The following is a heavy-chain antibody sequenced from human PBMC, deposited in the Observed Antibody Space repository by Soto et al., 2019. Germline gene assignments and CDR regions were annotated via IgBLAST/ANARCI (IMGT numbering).Heavy chain of an antibody. CDR3: ARGQQWGYYYGMDV. D-gene: IGHD6-19*01. Sequence: PVRSSCRPVGKTCRTYASTWVQKPPGQGLEWMGGIIPIFGTANYAQKFQGRVTITADESTSTAYMELSSLRSEDTAVYYCARGQQWGYYYGMDVWGQGTTVTVSS. V-gene: IGHV1-69*01. J-gene: IGHJ6*02. CDR2: IIPIFGTA. CDR1: GKTCRTYA.